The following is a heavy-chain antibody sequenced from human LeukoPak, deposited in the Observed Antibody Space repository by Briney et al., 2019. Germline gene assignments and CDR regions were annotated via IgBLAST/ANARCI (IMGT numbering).Heavy chain of an antibody. V-gene: IGHV4-34*01. D-gene: IGHD7-27*01. CDR1: GGSFSGYY. CDR2: INHSGST. Sequence: SETLSLTCAVYGGSFSGYYWSWIRQPPGKGLEWIGEINHSGSTNYNPSLKSRVTISVDTSKNQFSLKLSSVTAADTAVYYCARARTMLTGDFSVFDYWGQGILVTVSS. CDR3: ARARTMLTGDFSVFDY. J-gene: IGHJ4*02.